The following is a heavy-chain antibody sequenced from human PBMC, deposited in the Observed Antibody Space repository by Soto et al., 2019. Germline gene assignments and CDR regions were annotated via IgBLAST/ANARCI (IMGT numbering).Heavy chain of an antibody. Sequence: SLRLSCAASGFSLSGYVMHLVRQAPGKGLEWVAVIWHDGRNKYYADSVKGRFTISRDNSKNTLYLQMNSLRAEDTAVYYCARDLDTSMGYYYYYGMDVWGQGTTVNVSS. V-gene: IGHV3-33*01. J-gene: IGHJ6*02. CDR1: GFSLSGYV. CDR3: ARDLDTSMGYYYYYGMDV. CDR2: IWHDGRNK. D-gene: IGHD5-18*01.